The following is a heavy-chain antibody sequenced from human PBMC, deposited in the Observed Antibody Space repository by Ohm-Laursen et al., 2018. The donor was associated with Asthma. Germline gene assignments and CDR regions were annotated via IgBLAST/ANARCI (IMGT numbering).Heavy chain of an antibody. J-gene: IGHJ4*02. V-gene: IGHV3-74*01. CDR1: GFTFSDYF. CDR3: ARGNLEGLQ. Sequence: SLRLSCAASGFTFSDYFMHWVRQGPGEGLVWISPIFPDGRRTNYADSVKGRFTISRDDAKNTLYLQMNSLRADDTAVYYCARGNLEGLQWGQGTLVTVSS. D-gene: IGHD5-24*01. CDR2: IFPDGRRT.